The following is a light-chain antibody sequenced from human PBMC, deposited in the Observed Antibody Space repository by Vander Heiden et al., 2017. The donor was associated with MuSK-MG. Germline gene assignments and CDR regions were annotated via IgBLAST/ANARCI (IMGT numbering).Light chain of an antibody. Sequence: DIQMTQSPSSLSASVGDRVTITCRASQGISNYLAWYKQKPGKVPKLLIYAASTLQSGVPSRFSGSGSGTDFTLTISSLQPEDVATYYGQKYNSAPPFTFGPGTKVDIK. V-gene: IGKV1-27*01. CDR3: QKYNSAPPFT. J-gene: IGKJ3*01. CDR1: QGISNY. CDR2: AAS.